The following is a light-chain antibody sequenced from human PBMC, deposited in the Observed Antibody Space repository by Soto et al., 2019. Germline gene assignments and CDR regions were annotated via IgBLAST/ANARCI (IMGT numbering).Light chain of an antibody. CDR3: QQYGSSPLT. CDR2: GAS. J-gene: IGKJ4*01. V-gene: IGKV3-20*01. CDR1: QSVSSSY. Sequence: ESVLTLSPSTLSLSPGERATLSCRASQSVSSSYLAWYQQKPGQAPRLLIYGASSRATGIPDRFSGSGSGTDFTLTISRLEPEDFAVYYCQQYGSSPLTFGGGTKVDIK.